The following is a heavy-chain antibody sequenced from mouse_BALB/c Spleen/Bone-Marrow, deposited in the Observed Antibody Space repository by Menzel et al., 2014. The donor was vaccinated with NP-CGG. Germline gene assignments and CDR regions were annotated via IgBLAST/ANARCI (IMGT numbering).Heavy chain of an antibody. CDR2: INPGSGGT. J-gene: IGHJ4*01. D-gene: IGHD4-1*01. CDR1: GYAFTNYL. V-gene: IGHV1-54*01. Sequence: VKLQESGAELVRPGTSVKVSCKASGYAFTNYLIEWVKQRPGQGLEWIGVINPGSGGTNYNEKFKAKATLTADKSSSTAYMQLSSLXXXXXAVYFCARCLTGTSAMXXXXXXTSVTVSS. CDR3: ARCLTGTSAMXX.